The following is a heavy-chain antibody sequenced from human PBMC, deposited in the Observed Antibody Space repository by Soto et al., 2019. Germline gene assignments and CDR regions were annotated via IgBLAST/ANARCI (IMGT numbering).Heavy chain of an antibody. Sequence: QVQLVESGGGVVQPGRSLRLSCAASGFTFSSYAMHWVRQAPGKGLEWVAVISYDGSNKYYADSVKGRFTISRDNSKNTLYLQMNSLRAEDTAVYYCARAIDTAMVPYYYYGMDVWGQGTTVTVSS. CDR2: ISYDGSNK. CDR3: ARAIDTAMVPYYYYGMDV. J-gene: IGHJ6*02. D-gene: IGHD5-18*01. CDR1: GFTFSSYA. V-gene: IGHV3-30-3*01.